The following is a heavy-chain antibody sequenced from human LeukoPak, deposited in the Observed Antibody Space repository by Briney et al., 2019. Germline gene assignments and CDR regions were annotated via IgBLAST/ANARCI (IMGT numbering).Heavy chain of an antibody. CDR2: ISRDGGVT. V-gene: IGHV3-64*01. D-gene: IGHD3-10*01. Sequence: GGSPRLSCAAPVFTLTDTTTCSGCQAPGKGLEYGSAISRDGGVTSYANSVKDRFTVSRDNFANTLYLQMGSLRVEDMAVYYCAREGLSRAFDIWGRGTMVTVSS. CDR3: AREGLSRAFDI. CDR1: VFTLTDTT. J-gene: IGHJ3*02.